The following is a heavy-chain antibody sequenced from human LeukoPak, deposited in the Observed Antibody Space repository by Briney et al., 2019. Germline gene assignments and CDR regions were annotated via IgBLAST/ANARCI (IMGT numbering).Heavy chain of an antibody. CDR2: IYYSGST. D-gene: IGHD4-17*01. J-gene: IGHJ4*02. V-gene: IGHV4-39*01. CDR3: ARLLRDYGDYTDY. CDR1: GGSISSSSYY. Sequence: SETLPLTCTVSGGSISSSSYYWGWIRQPPGKGLEWIGSIYYSGSTYYNPSLKSRVTISVDTSKNQFSLKLSSVTAADTAVYYCARLLRDYGDYTDYWGQGTLVTVSS.